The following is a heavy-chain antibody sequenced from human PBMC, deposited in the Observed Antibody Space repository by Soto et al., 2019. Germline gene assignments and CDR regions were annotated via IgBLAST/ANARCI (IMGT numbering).Heavy chain of an antibody. D-gene: IGHD6-13*01. Sequence: ASETLSLTCTVSGGSISSSSYYWGWIHQPPGKGLEWIGSIYYSGSTYYNPSLKSRVTISVDTSKNQFSLKLSSVTAADTAVYSCVTSSSWHFHYYYGMDVWGQGTTVTVSS. J-gene: IGHJ6*02. CDR1: GGSISSSSYY. V-gene: IGHV4-39*01. CDR3: VTSSSWHFHYYYGMDV. CDR2: IYYSGST.